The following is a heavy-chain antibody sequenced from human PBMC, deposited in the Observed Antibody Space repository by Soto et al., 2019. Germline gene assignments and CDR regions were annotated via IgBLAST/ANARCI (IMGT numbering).Heavy chain of an antibody. CDR1: GASISSTRYY. CDR3: VSLKDSGYCSGGHCYSDAFHF. Sequence: PSETLSLTCTVSGASISSTRYYWGWIRQPPGQGLEWIGSIYYSGYAYYNPSLKSRVTISVDTSRDQFSLNLRSMTAADTAVYYCVSLKDSGYCSGGHCYSDAFHFWGQGTMVTVSS. CDR2: IYYSGYA. V-gene: IGHV4-39*01. D-gene: IGHD2-15*01. J-gene: IGHJ3*01.